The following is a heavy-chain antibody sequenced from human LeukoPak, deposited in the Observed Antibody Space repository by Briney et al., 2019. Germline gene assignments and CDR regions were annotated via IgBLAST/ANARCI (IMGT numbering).Heavy chain of an antibody. J-gene: IGHJ3*02. V-gene: IGHV1-24*01. D-gene: IGHD3-9*01. Sequence: GASVKVSCKVPGYTLTELSMHWVRQAPGKGLEWMGGFDPEDGETIYAQKFQGRVTMTEDTSTDTAYMELSSLRSEDTAVYYCATDPATLGGTYYDILTGLPRGYAFDIWGQGTMVTVSS. CDR3: ATDPATLGGTYYDILTGLPRGYAFDI. CDR1: GYTLTELS. CDR2: FDPEDGET.